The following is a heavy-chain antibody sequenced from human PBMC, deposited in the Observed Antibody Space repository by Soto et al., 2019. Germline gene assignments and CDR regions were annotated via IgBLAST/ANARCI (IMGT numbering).Heavy chain of an antibody. V-gene: IGHV3-7*03. CDR3: ATIPCIAGSCFYDS. J-gene: IGHJ4*02. CDR1: GFTVSNYL. Sequence: EVQLVESGGDLVQPGGSLRLACAASGFTVSNYLIFWVRQAPVKGLEWVANISPNGRDQRYVDSARGRVTISRDNANNVLYLQMNSLRDDHSAVYFCATIPCIAGSCFYDSWGQGTLVTVSS. D-gene: IGHD2-15*01. CDR2: ISPNGRDQ.